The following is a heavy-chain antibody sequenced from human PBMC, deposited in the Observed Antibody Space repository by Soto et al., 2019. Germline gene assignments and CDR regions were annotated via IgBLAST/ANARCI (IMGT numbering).Heavy chain of an antibody. CDR3: AREINSYSNYLDY. CDR2: ISSSSSTI. Sequence: EVQLVESGGGLVQPGGSLRLSCAASGFTFSSYSMNWVRQAPGKGLVWVSYISSSSSTIYYADSVKGRFTISRDNAKNSLYLQMNSLRDEDTAVYYCAREINSYSNYLDYWGQGTLVTVSS. CDR1: GFTFSSYS. J-gene: IGHJ4*02. V-gene: IGHV3-48*02. D-gene: IGHD4-4*01.